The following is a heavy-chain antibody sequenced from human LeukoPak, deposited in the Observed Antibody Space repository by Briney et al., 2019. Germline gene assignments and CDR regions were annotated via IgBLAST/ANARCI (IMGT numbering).Heavy chain of an antibody. D-gene: IGHD3-22*01. Sequence: SETLSLTCTVSGGSISSGSYYWSWIRQPAGKGLEWIGRIYTSGSTNYNPSLKSRVTISVDTSKNQFSLKLSSVTAADTAVYYCARSRYYYDSSGYFYWGQGTLVTVSS. CDR3: ARSRYYYDSSGYFY. CDR1: GGSISSGSYY. V-gene: IGHV4-61*02. J-gene: IGHJ4*02. CDR2: IYTSGST.